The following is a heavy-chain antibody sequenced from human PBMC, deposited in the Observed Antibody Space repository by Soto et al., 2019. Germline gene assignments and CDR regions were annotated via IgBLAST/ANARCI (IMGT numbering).Heavy chain of an antibody. D-gene: IGHD2-2*02. Sequence: GASVKVSCKASGYTFTSYGISWVRQAPGQGLEWMGWISAYNGNTNYAQKLQGRVTMTTDTSTSTAYMELRSLRSDDTAVYYCARDLAEYQLLYSYYYYYGMDVWGQGTTVTVSS. V-gene: IGHV1-18*01. CDR2: ISAYNGNT. CDR1: GYTFTSYG. J-gene: IGHJ6*02. CDR3: ARDLAEYQLLYSYYYYYGMDV.